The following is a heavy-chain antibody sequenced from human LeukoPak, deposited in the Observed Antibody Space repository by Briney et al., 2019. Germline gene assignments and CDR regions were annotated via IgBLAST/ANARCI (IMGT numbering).Heavy chain of an antibody. Sequence: GGSLRLSCAASGFTFDDYAMHWVRQAPGKGLEWVSGISWNSGSIGYADSVKGRFTISRDNAKNSLYLQMNSLRAEDTALYYCAKDIRRGTDYYDSSGYYYSYFQHWGQGTLVTVSS. CDR3: AKDIRRGTDYYDSSGYYYSYFQH. J-gene: IGHJ1*01. D-gene: IGHD3-22*01. CDR2: ISWNSGSI. V-gene: IGHV3-9*01. CDR1: GFTFDDYA.